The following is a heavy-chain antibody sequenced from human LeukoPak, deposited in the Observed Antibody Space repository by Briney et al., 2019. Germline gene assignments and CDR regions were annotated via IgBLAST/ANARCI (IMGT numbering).Heavy chain of an antibody. CDR3: AKVPYGSGSYEIDY. J-gene: IGHJ4*02. CDR2: ISGSGGST. Sequence: GRSLRLSCAASGFTFSSYAMSWVRQAPGKGLEWVSAISGSGGSTYYADSVKGRFTISRDNSKNTLYLQMNSLRAEDTAVYYCAKVPYGSGSYEIDYWGQGTLVTVSS. CDR1: GFTFSSYA. V-gene: IGHV3-23*01. D-gene: IGHD3-10*01.